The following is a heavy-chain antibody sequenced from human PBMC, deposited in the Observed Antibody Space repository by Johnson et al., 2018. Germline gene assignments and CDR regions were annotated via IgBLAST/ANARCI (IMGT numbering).Heavy chain of an antibody. D-gene: IGHD3-22*01. Sequence: VQLVQSGGGLVKPGGSLRLSCAASGFTFSNAWMNWVRQAPGKGLEWVGRIKSKTDGGTTDYAAPVKGRFTISRDDSKNTLYLQMNSLKTEDTAVYYCTTWGVYVSSGYYSPYDALDIWGQGTMVTVSS. J-gene: IGHJ3*02. CDR3: TTWGVYVSSGYYSPYDALDI. CDR1: GFTFSNAW. V-gene: IGHV3-15*07. CDR2: IKSKTDGGTT.